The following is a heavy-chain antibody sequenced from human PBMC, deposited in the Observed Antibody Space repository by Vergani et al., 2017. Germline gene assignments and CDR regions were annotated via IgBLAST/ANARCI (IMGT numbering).Heavy chain of an antibody. J-gene: IGHJ4*02. Sequence: QVQLQESGPGLVKPSETLSLTCAVYGGSFSGYYWSWIRQPPGKGLEWIGEINHSGSTNYNPSLKSRVTISVDTSKNQFSLKLSSVTAADTAVYYCARALRGSGGDYWGQGTLVTVSS. CDR2: INHSGST. CDR3: ARALRGSGGDY. V-gene: IGHV4-34*01. D-gene: IGHD6-25*01. CDR1: GGSFSGYY.